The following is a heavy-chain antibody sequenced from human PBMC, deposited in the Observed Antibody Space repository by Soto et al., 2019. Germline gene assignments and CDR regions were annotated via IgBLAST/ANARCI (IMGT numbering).Heavy chain of an antibody. CDR2: IYHSGST. J-gene: IGHJ3*02. Sequence: PSETLSLTCAVSGYSISSGYYWGWIRQPPGKGLEWIGSIYHSGSTYYNPSLKSRVTISVDTSKNQSSLKLSSVTAADTAVYYCARDSVFYDSSLDIWGQGTMVTV. CDR1: GYSISSGYY. D-gene: IGHD3-22*01. V-gene: IGHV4-38-2*02. CDR3: ARDSVFYDSSLDI.